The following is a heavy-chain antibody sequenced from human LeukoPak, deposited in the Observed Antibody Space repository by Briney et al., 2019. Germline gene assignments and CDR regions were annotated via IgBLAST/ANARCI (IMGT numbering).Heavy chain of an antibody. D-gene: IGHD6-13*01. CDR1: GFTINSYA. V-gene: IGHV3-23*01. Sequence: GGSLRLSCAASGFTINSYAMSWVRQAPGKGLEWVSAISGSGGSTYYADSVKGRFTISRDNSKNTLYLQMNSLRAEDPAVYYCATYSSSWYCFDYWGQGTLVTVSS. J-gene: IGHJ4*02. CDR3: ATYSSSWYCFDY. CDR2: ISGSGGST.